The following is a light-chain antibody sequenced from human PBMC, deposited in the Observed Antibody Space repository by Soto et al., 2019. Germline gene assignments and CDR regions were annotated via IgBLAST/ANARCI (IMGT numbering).Light chain of an antibody. J-gene: IGKJ3*01. CDR3: QKYNSVPFT. CDR2: AAS. CDR1: QGISNH. Sequence: DIQMTQSPSSVSASIGDRITITCRASQGISNHLAWYQQKPGKVPKLLIYAASTLQSGVPSRFSGSGSGTDFTLTISSVQPEDVATYYCQKYNSVPFTFGPGTKVDLK. V-gene: IGKV1-27*01.